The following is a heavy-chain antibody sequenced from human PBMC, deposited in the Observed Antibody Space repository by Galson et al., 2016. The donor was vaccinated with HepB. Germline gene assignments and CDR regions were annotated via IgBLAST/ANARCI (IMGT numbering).Heavy chain of an antibody. CDR2: ISSDGSTT. Sequence: SLRLSCAASGFTFNNYWVHWVRQAPGKGLEWVSRISSDGSTTSYADSVKGRFTISRDNAENTLYLHMRSLRAEATAVYYCARGNVAEAGLPYWGQGTLVTVSS. J-gene: IGHJ4*02. V-gene: IGHV3-74*01. CDR1: GFTFNNYW. CDR3: ARGNVAEAGLPY. D-gene: IGHD6-19*01.